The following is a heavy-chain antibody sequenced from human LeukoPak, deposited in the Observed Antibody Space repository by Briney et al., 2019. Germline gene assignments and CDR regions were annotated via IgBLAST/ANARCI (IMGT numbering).Heavy chain of an antibody. D-gene: IGHD6-6*01. V-gene: IGHV4-4*09. CDR3: ARGGIAARYYYMDV. CDR2: IYTSGST. Sequence: SETLSLTCTDPGGSISSYYWSWSWQRPGKGLEWIGYIYTSGSTNYNPSLKSRVTISVDTSKNQFSLKLSSVTAADTAVYYCARGGIAARYYYMDVWGKGTTVTVSS. J-gene: IGHJ6*03. CDR1: GGSISSYY.